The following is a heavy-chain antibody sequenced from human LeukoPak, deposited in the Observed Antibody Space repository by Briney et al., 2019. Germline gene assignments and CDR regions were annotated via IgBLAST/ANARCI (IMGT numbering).Heavy chain of an antibody. V-gene: IGHV4-39*02. CDR3: ASYSRHSSAWFYYFDS. J-gene: IGHJ4*02. CDR1: GGSIDNSTYY. CDR2: IFYTGST. D-gene: IGHD6-25*01. Sequence: SETLSLTCTVSGGSIDNSTYYWGWIRQPPGKGLEWIGSIFYTGSTYYNPSLKGRVTISVATSKTHFSLKVNSVTAADTAVYYCASYSRHSSAWFYYFDSWGQGTLVTVSS.